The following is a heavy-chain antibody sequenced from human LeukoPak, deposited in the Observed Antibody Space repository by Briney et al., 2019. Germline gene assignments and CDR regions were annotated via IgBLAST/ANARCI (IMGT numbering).Heavy chain of an antibody. CDR3: EKDAQRGFDYSNSLEH. CDR1: RFSVSSNY. J-gene: IGHJ5*02. V-gene: IGHV3-33*06. Sequence: GGSLRLSCVVSRFSVSSNYMNWVRQAPGKGLEWVAVIWSDATNEYYADSVKGRFTISRDNFKNTVSLQMNSLRAEDTAVYYCEKDAQRGFDYSNSLEHWGQGSLVIVSS. D-gene: IGHD4-11*01. CDR2: IWSDATNE.